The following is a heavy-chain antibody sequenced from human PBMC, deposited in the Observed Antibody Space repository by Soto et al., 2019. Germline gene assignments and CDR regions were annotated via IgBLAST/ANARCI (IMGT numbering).Heavy chain of an antibody. Sequence: GGSLRLACAASGFTFSSYWMHWVRQAPGKGLVWVSRINSDGSSTSYADSVKGRFTISRDNAKNTLYLQMNSLRAEDTAVYYCARDRKYNWNYDWFDLWGQGTLVTVSS. J-gene: IGHJ5*02. CDR1: GFTFSSYW. V-gene: IGHV3-74*01. CDR2: INSDGSST. D-gene: IGHD1-7*01. CDR3: ARDRKYNWNYDWFDL.